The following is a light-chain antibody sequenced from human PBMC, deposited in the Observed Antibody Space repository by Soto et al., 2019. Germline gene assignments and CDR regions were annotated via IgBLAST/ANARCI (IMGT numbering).Light chain of an antibody. CDR1: SSDVGGYNY. V-gene: IGLV2-8*01. CDR3: SSYAGSRYV. J-gene: IGLJ1*01. Sequence: QSALTQPPSASGSPGQSVTISCTGTSSDVGGYNYVSWYQQHPGKAPKLMIYEVTKRPSGVPDRFSGSKSGNTASLTVSGLQAEDEADYYCSSYAGSRYVFGTGTKVTFL. CDR2: EVT.